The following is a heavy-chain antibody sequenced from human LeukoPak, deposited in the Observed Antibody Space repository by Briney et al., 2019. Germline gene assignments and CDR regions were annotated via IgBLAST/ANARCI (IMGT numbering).Heavy chain of an antibody. D-gene: IGHD2-15*01. CDR2: MWSDGDNR. Sequence: GRSLRLSCAASGFTFGTYAMHWVRQAPGKGLGWVAVMWSDGDNRYYADSVKGRFTISRDNSKNTLYLEMNSLRAEDTAVYYCVRDRCSGGSCRLFDYWGQGALVTVSS. CDR1: GFTFGTYA. J-gene: IGHJ4*02. V-gene: IGHV3-33*01. CDR3: VRDRCSGGSCRLFDY.